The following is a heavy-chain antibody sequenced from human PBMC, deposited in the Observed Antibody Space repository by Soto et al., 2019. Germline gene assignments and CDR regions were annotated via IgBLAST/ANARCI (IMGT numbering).Heavy chain of an antibody. Sequence: SETLSLTCTVSGGSISSSSYYWGWIRQPPGKGLEWIGSIYYSGSTYYDPSLKSRVTISVDTSKNQFSLKLSSVTAADTAVYYCARLRVVSDGNYYYGMDVWGQGTTVTVSS. CDR1: GGSISSSSYY. V-gene: IGHV4-39*01. CDR3: ARLRVVSDGNYYYGMDV. D-gene: IGHD3-10*01. J-gene: IGHJ6*02. CDR2: IYYSGST.